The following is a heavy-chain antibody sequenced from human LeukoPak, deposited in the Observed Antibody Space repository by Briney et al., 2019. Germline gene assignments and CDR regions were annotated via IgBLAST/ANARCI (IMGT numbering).Heavy chain of an antibody. CDR2: IKQDGSEK. Sequence: GGSLRLSCAASGFTFSSYWMSWVRQAPGKGLEWVANIKQDGSEKYYVDSVKGRFTISRDNAKNSLYLQMNSLRAEDTAVYYCARDKVSLYYYMDVWGKGTTVTISS. CDR1: GFTFSSYW. V-gene: IGHV3-7*01. J-gene: IGHJ6*03. CDR3: ARDKVSLYYYMDV. D-gene: IGHD6-6*01.